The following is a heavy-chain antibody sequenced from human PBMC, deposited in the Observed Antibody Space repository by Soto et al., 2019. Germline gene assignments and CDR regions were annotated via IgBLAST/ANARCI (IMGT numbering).Heavy chain of an antibody. Sequence: KVSETLSLTCTVSGGSISSSSYYWGWIRQPPGKGLEWIGSIYYSGSTYYNPSLKSRVTISVDTSKNQFSLKLSSVTAADTAVYYCARGDVLRFLEWLLSPFDYWGQGTLVTVSS. J-gene: IGHJ4*02. CDR2: IYYSGST. V-gene: IGHV4-39*01. D-gene: IGHD3-3*01. CDR1: GGSISSSSYY. CDR3: ARGDVLRFLEWLLSPFDY.